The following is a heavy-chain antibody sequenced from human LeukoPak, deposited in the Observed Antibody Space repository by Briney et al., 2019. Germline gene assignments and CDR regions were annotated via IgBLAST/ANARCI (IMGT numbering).Heavy chain of an antibody. CDR1: GYTFTSYD. J-gene: IGHJ5*02. D-gene: IGHD2-2*01. V-gene: IGHV1-8*03. CDR3: ARVTVVVPPTQIWFDP. CDR2: INPNSGNT. Sequence: ASVKVSCKASGYTFTSYDINWVRQATGQGLEWMGWINPNSGNTGYAQKFQGRVTITRNTSISTAYTELSSLRSEDTAVYYCARVTVVVPPTQIWFDPWGQGTLVTVSS.